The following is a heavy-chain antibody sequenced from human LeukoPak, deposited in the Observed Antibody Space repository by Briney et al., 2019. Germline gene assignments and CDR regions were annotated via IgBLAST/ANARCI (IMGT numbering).Heavy chain of an antibody. V-gene: IGHV4-38-2*02. D-gene: IGHD3-22*01. CDR1: GYSISSDYY. J-gene: IGHJ4*02. CDR2: IYYGENT. Sequence: KASETLSLTCTVSGYSISSDYYWGWIRQPPGKGLEWIGNIYYGENTYYNPSLKSRVTISIDTSKNQFYLELSSLTAADTAVYYCARRDDSSGYHKIFDYWGPGTLVTVSS. CDR3: ARRDDSSGYHKIFDY.